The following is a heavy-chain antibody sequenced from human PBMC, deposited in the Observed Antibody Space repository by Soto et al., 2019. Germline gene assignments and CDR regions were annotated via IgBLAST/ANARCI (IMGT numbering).Heavy chain of an antibody. CDR1: GGSFSGYY. J-gene: IGHJ4*02. V-gene: IGHV4-34*01. CDR3: ARGWGRIFDY. D-gene: IGHD7-27*01. CDR2: INHSGST. Sequence: QVQLQQWGAGLLKPSETLSLTCAVYGGSFSGYYWNWIRKPPGKGLEWIGEINHSGSTNYNPSLKSRVTLSVDTSKNQFSLKLSSVTAADTAVYYCARGWGRIFDYWGQGTLVTVSS.